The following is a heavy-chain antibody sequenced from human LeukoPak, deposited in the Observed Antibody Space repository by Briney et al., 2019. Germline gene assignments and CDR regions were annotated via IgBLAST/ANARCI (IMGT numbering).Heavy chain of an antibody. CDR1: GYTFSSFW. D-gene: IGHD3-22*01. J-gene: IGHJ1*01. CDR3: ARVLSADSPGFQH. V-gene: IGHV3-74*01. CDR2: IDSDGSGT. Sequence: GGSLRLSCAASGYTFSSFWIHWVRQAPGKGLEWVARIDSDGSGTRYADSVKGRFTISRDNAENTLYLQMNSLRAEDTAVYYCARVLSADSPGFQHWSQGTLVTVSS.